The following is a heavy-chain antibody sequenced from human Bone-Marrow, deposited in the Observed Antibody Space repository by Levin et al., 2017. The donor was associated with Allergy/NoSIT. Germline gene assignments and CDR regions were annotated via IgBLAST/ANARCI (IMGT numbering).Heavy chain of an antibody. V-gene: IGHV4-34*01. CDR1: GGSFSGYY. CDR3: ARSSSWLGPTYLNSFDP. J-gene: IGHJ5*02. CDR2: INHSGST. Sequence: SETLSLTCAVYGGSFSGYYWSWIRQPPGKGLEWIGEINHSGSTNYNPSLKSRVTISVDTSKNQFSLKLSSVTAADTAVYYCARSSSWLGPTYLNSFDPWGQGTLVTVSS. D-gene: IGHD2-2*02.